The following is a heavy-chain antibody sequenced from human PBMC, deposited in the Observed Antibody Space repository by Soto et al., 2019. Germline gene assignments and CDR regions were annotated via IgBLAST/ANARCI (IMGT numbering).Heavy chain of an antibody. J-gene: IGHJ6*03. D-gene: IGHD3-10*01. CDR1: GGSISSYY. CDR3: ARAFNYYGSGSYYYYYYYMDV. Sequence: SETLSLTCTVAGGSISSYYWSWIRQPPGKGLEWIGYIYYSGSTNYNPSLKSRVTISVDTSKNQFSLKLSSVTAADTAVYYCARAFNYYGSGSYYYYYYYMDVWGKGTTVTVS. CDR2: IYYSGST. V-gene: IGHV4-59*01.